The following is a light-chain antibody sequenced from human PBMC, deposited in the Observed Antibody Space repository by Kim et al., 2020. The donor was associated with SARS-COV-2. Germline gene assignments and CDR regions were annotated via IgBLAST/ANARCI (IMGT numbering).Light chain of an antibody. CDR2: QDS. CDR3: QAWDSSTVV. J-gene: IGLJ2*01. V-gene: IGLV3-1*01. CDR1: KLGDKG. Sequence: SYELTQPPSMSVYPGRTASITCSGEKLGDKGACWYQQKAGQSPVLVMYQDSRRPSGIPERFSGFNSGDTATLTISGTQAMDEADYYCQAWDSSTVVFGGG.